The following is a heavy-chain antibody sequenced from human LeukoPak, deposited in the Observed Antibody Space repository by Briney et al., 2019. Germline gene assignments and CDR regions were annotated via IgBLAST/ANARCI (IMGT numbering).Heavy chain of an antibody. J-gene: IGHJ4*02. V-gene: IGHV4-4*07. CDR3: ARDQRGSYGSYYFDY. CDR2: IYRSGST. CDR1: GGSISSYY. Sequence: PSETLSLTCTVSGGSISSYYWSWIRQPAGKGLEWIGRIYRSGSTNYNPSPKSRVTMSVDTSKNQFSLQLNSVTPEDTAVYYCARDQRGSYGSYYFDYWGQGTLVTVSS. D-gene: IGHD1-26*01.